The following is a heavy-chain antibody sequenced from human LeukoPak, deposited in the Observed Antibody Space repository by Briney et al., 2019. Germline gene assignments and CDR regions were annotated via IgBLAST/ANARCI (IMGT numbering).Heavy chain of an antibody. D-gene: IGHD2-21*01. V-gene: IGHV3-53*01. J-gene: IGHJ6*03. CDR1: ELTLSSNY. CDR2: ISADSATT. CDR3: AAISSYYYMDV. Sequence: GGSLRLSCAASELTLSSNYMSWVRQAPGKGLEWVSVISADSATTFYADSVKGRFTISRDNSKNTLYLQMNSLRAEDTAVYYCAAISSYYYMDVWGKGTTVTISS.